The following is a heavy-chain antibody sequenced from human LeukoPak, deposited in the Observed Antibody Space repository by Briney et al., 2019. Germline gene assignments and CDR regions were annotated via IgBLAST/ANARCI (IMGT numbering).Heavy chain of an antibody. Sequence: SETLSPTCTVSGGSISGYYWSWIRQPPGKALEWIAYIDYSGDTNSNPSLKSRVTISVDTSKNQFSLRLNSVTAADTAFYYCARHPPGLRYFDPWGQGTLVTVSS. CDR2: IDYSGDT. D-gene: IGHD3-9*01. CDR1: GGSISGYY. CDR3: ARHPPGLRYFDP. V-gene: IGHV4-59*08. J-gene: IGHJ5*02.